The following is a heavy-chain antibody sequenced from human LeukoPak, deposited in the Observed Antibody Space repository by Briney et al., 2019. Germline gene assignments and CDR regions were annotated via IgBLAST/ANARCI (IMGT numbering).Heavy chain of an antibody. Sequence: LGESLKISCKGSGYSFTSYWIGWVRQMPGRGLEWMGIICPGDSDTRYSPSFQGQVTISADKSISTAYLQWSSLKASDTAMYYCAVAHDSSGYFAYNYWGQGTLVTVSS. J-gene: IGHJ4*02. V-gene: IGHV5-51*01. CDR3: AVAHDSSGYFAYNY. CDR1: GYSFTSYW. CDR2: ICPGDSDT. D-gene: IGHD3-22*01.